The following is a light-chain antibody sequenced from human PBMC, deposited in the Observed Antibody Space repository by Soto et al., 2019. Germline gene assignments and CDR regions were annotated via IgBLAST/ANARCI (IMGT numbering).Light chain of an antibody. J-gene: IGKJ1*01. CDR3: HQSYSTLSIX. CDR1: ESISRH. V-gene: IGKV1-39*01. Sequence: DIQMTQSPSSLSASVGDRVTITCRASESISRHLNWYQQKPGKAPKLLIYAASSLQNGVPSRFSGGGSGTXPSLTISNLQAEDFAXYYCHQSYSTLSIXFGHG. CDR2: AAS.